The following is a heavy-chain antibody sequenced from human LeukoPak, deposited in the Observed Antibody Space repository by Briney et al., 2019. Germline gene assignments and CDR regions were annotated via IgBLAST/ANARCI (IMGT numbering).Heavy chain of an antibody. V-gene: IGHV4-38-2*01. D-gene: IGHD6-19*01. CDR3: ARGSGWNSFDP. CDR1: GYSISSDNY. CDR2: IYHSGST. Sequence: SETLSLTCAVSGYSISSDNYWVWIRQPPGQGLEWTGGIYHSGSTYYNPPLKSRVSISIDTSKNHFSLKMSLATAADTALYYCARGSGWNSFDPWGQGTLVTVSS. J-gene: IGHJ5*02.